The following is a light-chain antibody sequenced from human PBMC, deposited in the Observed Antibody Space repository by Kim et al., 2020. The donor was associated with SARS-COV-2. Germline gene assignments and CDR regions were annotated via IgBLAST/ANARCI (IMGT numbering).Light chain of an antibody. Sequence: EIVLTQSPGTLSLSPGERATLSCRASQSVSSRNLAWYQQKPGQAPRLLIYGASSRATGIPDRFSGSGSGTDFTLTISRLEPEDFAVYYCQQYGNAPRSFGRGTKLEI. CDR2: GAS. CDR1: QSVSSRN. CDR3: QQYGNAPRS. V-gene: IGKV3-20*01. J-gene: IGKJ2*03.